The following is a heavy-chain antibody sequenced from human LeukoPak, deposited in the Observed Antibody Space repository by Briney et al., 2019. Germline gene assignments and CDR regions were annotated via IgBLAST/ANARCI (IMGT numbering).Heavy chain of an antibody. CDR1: GFKFSDQY. CDR3: ASGSSSSWEFDY. Sequence: GGSLRLSCAASGFKFSDQYIDWVPQAPGKGLEWVGRSRNKASSYTTEYAASVKGRFTISRDDSKNSLYLQMNSLKTEDTAVYYCASGSSSSWEFDYWGQGTLVTVSS. J-gene: IGHJ4*02. V-gene: IGHV3-72*01. CDR2: SRNKASSYTT. D-gene: IGHD6-13*01.